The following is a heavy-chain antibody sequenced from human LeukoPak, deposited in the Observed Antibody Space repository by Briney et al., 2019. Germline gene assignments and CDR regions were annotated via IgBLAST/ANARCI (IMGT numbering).Heavy chain of an antibody. CDR1: GYSISSGYY. D-gene: IGHD2-2*01. Sequence: PSETLSLTCTVSGYSISSGYYWGWIRQPPGKGLEWIGSIYHSGSTYYNPSLKSRVTISVDTSKNQFSLKLSSVTAADTAVYYCASELGYCSSTSCYGGGRFDPWGQGTLVTVSS. CDR2: IYHSGST. V-gene: IGHV4-38-2*02. CDR3: ASELGYCSSTSCYGGGRFDP. J-gene: IGHJ5*02.